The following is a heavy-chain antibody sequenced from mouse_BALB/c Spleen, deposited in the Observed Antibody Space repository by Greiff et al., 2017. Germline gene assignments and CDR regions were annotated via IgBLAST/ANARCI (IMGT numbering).Heavy chain of an antibody. CDR1: GYAFTNYL. Sequence: QVQLQQSGAELVRPGTSVKVSCKASGYAFTNYLIEWVKQRPGQGLEWIGVINPGSGGTNYNEKFKGKATLTADKSSSTAYMQLSSLTSDDSAVYFCARRGYGNSVGAYWGQGTLVTVSA. CDR3: ARRGYGNSVGAY. J-gene: IGHJ3*01. V-gene: IGHV1-54*01. D-gene: IGHD2-1*01. CDR2: INPGSGGT.